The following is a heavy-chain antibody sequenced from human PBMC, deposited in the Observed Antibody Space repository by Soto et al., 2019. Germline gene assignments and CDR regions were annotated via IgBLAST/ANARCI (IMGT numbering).Heavy chain of an antibody. CDR1: GYTFPNYG. CDR2: ISANNGNT. J-gene: IGHJ6*02. Sequence: QVQLVQSGAEVRKPGASVKVSCKASGYTFPNYGIIWVRQAPGQGLEWMAWISANNGNTKYAQKFQDRVTMTTDTSTTTAYMELRSLRSDDTAVYYFARLKQLVFMDVWGQGTTVTVSS. CDR3: ARLKQLVFMDV. D-gene: IGHD6-13*01. V-gene: IGHV1-18*01.